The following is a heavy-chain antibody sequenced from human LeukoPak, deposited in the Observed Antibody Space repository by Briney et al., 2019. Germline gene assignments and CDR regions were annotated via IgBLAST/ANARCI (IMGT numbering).Heavy chain of an antibody. D-gene: IGHD3-22*01. CDR2: FDPEDGET. CDR3: ATQPGGIVYDSSGYA. Sequence: GASVKVSCKVSGYTLTELSMHWVRQAPGKGLEWMGSFDPEDGETIYAQKFQGRVTMTEDTSTDTAYMELSSLRSEDTAVYYCATQPGGIVYDSSGYAWGQGTLVTVSS. V-gene: IGHV1-24*01. J-gene: IGHJ5*02. CDR1: GYTLTELS.